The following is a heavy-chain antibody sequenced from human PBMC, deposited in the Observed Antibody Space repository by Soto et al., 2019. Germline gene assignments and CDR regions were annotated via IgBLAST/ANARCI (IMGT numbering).Heavy chain of an antibody. J-gene: IGHJ6*02. V-gene: IGHV1-46*01. CDR1: GYTFTSYY. D-gene: IGHD1-26*01. CDR2: INPSGGSI. Sequence: QVQLVQSGADVKKPGASVQVSCKASGYTFTSYYMHWVRQAPGHGLEWKGIINPSGGSISYAQKFQGRVTMTRDTSTSTVDMELSRLRSEDTAVYYCARGEYVTTFYFHGMHLWGQGTKVTVSS. CDR3: ARGEYVTTFYFHGMHL.